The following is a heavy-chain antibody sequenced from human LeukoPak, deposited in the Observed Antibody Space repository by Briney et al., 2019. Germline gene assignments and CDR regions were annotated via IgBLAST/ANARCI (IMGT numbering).Heavy chain of an antibody. J-gene: IGHJ4*02. D-gene: IGHD3-22*01. Sequence: ASVNVSCKASGCIFTSYDINWVRQATGQGLEWMGWMNPNSGNTGYAQKFQGRVTMTRNTSISTAYMELSSLRSEDTAVYYCARGGNRVSYYESIGYVDYWGQGTLVTVSS. CDR2: MNPNSGNT. CDR3: ARGGNRVSYYESIGYVDY. V-gene: IGHV1-8*01. CDR1: GCIFTSYD.